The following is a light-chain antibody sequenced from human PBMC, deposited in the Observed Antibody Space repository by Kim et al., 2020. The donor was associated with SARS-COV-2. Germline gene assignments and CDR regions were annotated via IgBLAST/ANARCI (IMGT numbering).Light chain of an antibody. CDR1: QGVCRNC. V-gene: IGKV3-20*01. CDR3: QQYGIAPPYT. J-gene: IGKJ2*01. Sequence: SPGERATLSCRASQGVCRNCLAWYQQKPGQAPRLLIYSASTRATAIPDRFSGSGSGTDFTLSISRLEPEDSAVYYCQQYGIAPPYTFGQGTKLEI. CDR2: SAS.